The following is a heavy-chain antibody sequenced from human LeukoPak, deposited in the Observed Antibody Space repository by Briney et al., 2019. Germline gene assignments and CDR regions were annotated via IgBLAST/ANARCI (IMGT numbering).Heavy chain of an antibody. CDR2: IGGSGDKT. CDR3: ARGGVVSTSY. J-gene: IGHJ4*02. CDR1: GFTFSSYV. Sequence: QAGGSLRLSCAASGFTFSSYVMNWVRQAAGKGLEWGSGIGGSGDKTAYADSVKGRFTISRDNSRNTLYLQMTSLRAEDTAIYYCARGGVVSTSYWGQGALVTVSS. D-gene: IGHD5/OR15-5a*01. V-gene: IGHV3-23*01.